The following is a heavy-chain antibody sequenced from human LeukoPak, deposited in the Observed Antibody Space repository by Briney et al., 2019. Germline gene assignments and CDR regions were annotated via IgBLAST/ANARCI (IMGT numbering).Heavy chain of an antibody. J-gene: IGHJ4*02. CDR1: GYTFTAYY. D-gene: IGHD2-15*01. V-gene: IGHV1-2*02. CDR2: IHPNSGGT. Sequence: ASVKVSCKASGYTFTAYYLHWVRQAPRQGPEWMGWIHPNSGGTKYAQNFQGRVTMTRDTSITTAYMELSSLRSDDTAVYYCARGDIYWDYWGQGTQVTVSS. CDR3: ARGDIYWDY.